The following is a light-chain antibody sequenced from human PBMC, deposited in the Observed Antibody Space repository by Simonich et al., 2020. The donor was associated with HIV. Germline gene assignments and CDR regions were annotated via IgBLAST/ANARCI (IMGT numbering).Light chain of an antibody. CDR2: AAS. V-gene: IGKV1-39*01. J-gene: IGKJ5*01. Sequence: DIQMTQSPSSLSASVGDRVTITCRASQSIGRFLNWYHQKPGKAPKLLIYAASSLQSGVPLRFSGSGSGTDFTLTISSLQPEDFATYYCQQSYSSPQITFGQGTRLEIK. CDR1: QSIGRF. CDR3: QQSYSSPQIT.